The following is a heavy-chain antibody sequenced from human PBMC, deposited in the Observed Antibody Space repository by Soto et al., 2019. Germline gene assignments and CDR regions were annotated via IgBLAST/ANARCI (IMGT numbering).Heavy chain of an antibody. Sequence: AASVKVSCKASGGTFSSYAISWVRQTPGQGLEWMGGIIPIFGTANYAQKFQGRVTITADKSTSTAYMELSSLRSEDTAVYYCASFIAAASYRWFDPWGQGTLVTVS. J-gene: IGHJ5*02. CDR3: ASFIAAASYRWFDP. D-gene: IGHD6-13*01. V-gene: IGHV1-69*06. CDR2: IIPIFGTA. CDR1: GGTFSSYA.